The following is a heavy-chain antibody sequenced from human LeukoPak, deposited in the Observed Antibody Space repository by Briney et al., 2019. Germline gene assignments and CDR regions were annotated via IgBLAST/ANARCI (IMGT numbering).Heavy chain of an antibody. J-gene: IGHJ4*02. CDR1: GYSISSGYY. Sequence: SETLSLTCAVSGYSISSGYYWGWIRQPPGKGLEWIGSIYHSGSTYYNPSLKSRVTISVDTSKNQFSLKLSSVTAADTAAYYCARDPYCSGTSCYPFDYWGQGTLVTVSS. V-gene: IGHV4-38-2*02. CDR2: IYHSGST. CDR3: ARDPYCSGTSCYPFDY. D-gene: IGHD2-2*01.